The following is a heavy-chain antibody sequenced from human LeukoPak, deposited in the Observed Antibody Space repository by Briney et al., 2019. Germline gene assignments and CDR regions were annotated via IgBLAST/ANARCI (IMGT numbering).Heavy chain of an antibody. CDR2: IYYSGST. J-gene: IGHJ6*03. V-gene: IGHV4-59*12. Sequence: SETLSLTCTVSGGSISSYHWSWIRQPPGKGLECIGYIYYSGSTHYNPSLKSRVTISVDTSKNQFSLRLTSVTAADTAMYYCARTYAIVGTTAYYFYYYYMDVWVKGTMVTISS. CDR1: GGSISSYH. D-gene: IGHD1-26*01. CDR3: ARTYAIVGTTAYYFYYYYMDV.